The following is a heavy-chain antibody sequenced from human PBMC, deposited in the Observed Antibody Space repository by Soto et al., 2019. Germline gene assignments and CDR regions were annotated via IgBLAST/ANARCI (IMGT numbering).Heavy chain of an antibody. D-gene: IGHD3-22*01. Sequence: EVQLLESGGDLVQPGGSVRISCGASGFIFSDYGLSWVRQAPGKGLEWVSTISSSGGSTYYADSVKGRVTISRHNSRNPLSLQMSRPRAEDTVVYFWTSAKWDGSRGYSFFGDWGQGSLVTVSS. CDR2: ISSSGGST. CDR3: TSAKWDGSRGYSFFGD. V-gene: IGHV3-23*01. CDR1: GFIFSDYG. J-gene: IGHJ4*02.